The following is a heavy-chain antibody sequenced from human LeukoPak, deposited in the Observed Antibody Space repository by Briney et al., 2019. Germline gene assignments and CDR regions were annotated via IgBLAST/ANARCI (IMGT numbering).Heavy chain of an antibody. D-gene: IGHD6-13*01. CDR2: IKQDGSEK. CDR3: ARGHSSSPNWLDP. CDR1: GFAFSSNW. J-gene: IGHJ5*02. Sequence: GGSLRLSCAASGFAFSSNWMTWVRQAPGKGLEWVASIKQDGSEKYYVDSVKGRFTMSRDNAKNSLYLQMNSLRAEDTAVYYCARGHSSSPNWLDPWGQGTLVTVSS. V-gene: IGHV3-7*04.